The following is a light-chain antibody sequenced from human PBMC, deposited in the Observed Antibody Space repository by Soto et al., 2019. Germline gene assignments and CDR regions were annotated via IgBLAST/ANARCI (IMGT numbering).Light chain of an antibody. J-gene: IGKJ1*01. V-gene: IGKV1-27*01. Sequence: DIQMTQSPSSLSASLGDRVTITCRASQDISNSLAWYQQKPGKVPQLLVLAASTLQSGVPSRFSGSGSGTDFTLTISSLQPEDVATYSCQKYNSAPGTFGQGTKVEIK. CDR1: QDISNS. CDR2: AAS. CDR3: QKYNSAPGT.